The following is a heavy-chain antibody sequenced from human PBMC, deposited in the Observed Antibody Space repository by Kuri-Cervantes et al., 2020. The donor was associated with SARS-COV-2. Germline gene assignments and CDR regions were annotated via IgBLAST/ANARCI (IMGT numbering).Heavy chain of an antibody. Sequence: ASVKVSCKASGYTFTGYYMHWVRQAPGQGLEWMGWINPNSGGTNYAQKLQGRVTMTRDTSISTTYMELSRLRSDDTAVYYCARGGTGIFTWFDPWGQGTLVTVSS. CDR3: ARGGTGIFTWFDP. CDR1: GYTFTGYY. J-gene: IGHJ5*02. CDR2: INPNSGGT. V-gene: IGHV1-2*02.